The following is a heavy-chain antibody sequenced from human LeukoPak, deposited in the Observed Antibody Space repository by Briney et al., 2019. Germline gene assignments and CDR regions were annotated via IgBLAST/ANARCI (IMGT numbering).Heavy chain of an antibody. CDR2: ISGSGGST. D-gene: IGHD3-3*01. J-gene: IGHJ6*02. V-gene: IGHV3-23*01. CDR1: GFTFSSYA. CDR3: AKGDVLRFLEWLSSHYYGMDV. Sequence: PGGSLRLSCAASGFTFSSYAMSWVRQAPGKGLEWVSAISGSGGSTYYADSVEGRFTISRDNSKNTLYLQMNSLRAEDTAVYYCAKGDVLRFLEWLSSHYYGMDVWGQGTTVTVSS.